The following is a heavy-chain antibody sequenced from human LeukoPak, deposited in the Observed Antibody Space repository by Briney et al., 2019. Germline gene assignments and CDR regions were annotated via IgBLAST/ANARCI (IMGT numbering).Heavy chain of an antibody. V-gene: IGHV4-61*02. CDR1: GGSISSGSYY. J-gene: IGHJ6*03. CDR3: ARERSHIAARQPHYYYYMDV. CDR2: IYTSGST. D-gene: IGHD6-6*01. Sequence: PSQALSLTYTVSGGSISSGSYYWSWIRQPAGKGLEWIGRIYTSGSTNYNPSLKSRVTISVDTSKNQFSLKLSSVTAADTAVYYCARERSHIAARQPHYYYYMDVWGKGTTVTVSS.